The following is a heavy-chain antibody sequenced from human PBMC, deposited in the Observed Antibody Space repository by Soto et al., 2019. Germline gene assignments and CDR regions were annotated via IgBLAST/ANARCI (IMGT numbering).Heavy chain of an antibody. D-gene: IGHD4-17*01. Sequence: KASETLSLTCSVSGGSVSNKTYYWSWIRQPPGKRLEWIGYVYYSGTTNYNPSLKSRVTISVDLSKNQFSLRLSSVTTADTALYYCARTTAVPNTLRSRYFFDYWGQGTQVTVSS. CDR2: VYYSGTT. CDR3: ARTTAVPNTLRSRYFFDY. J-gene: IGHJ4*02. CDR1: GGSVSNKTYY. V-gene: IGHV4-61*01.